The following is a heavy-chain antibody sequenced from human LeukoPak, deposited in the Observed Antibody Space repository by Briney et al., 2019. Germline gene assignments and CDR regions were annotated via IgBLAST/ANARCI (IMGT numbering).Heavy chain of an antibody. Sequence: ASVKVSCKVSGYTLTELSMHWVRQAPGKGLEWMGGFDPEDGETIYAQKSQGRVTMTEDTSTDTAYMELSSLRSEDTAVYYCAPSGYCSSTSCWIGPWGQGTLVTVSS. V-gene: IGHV1-24*01. CDR2: FDPEDGET. CDR3: APSGYCSSTSCWIGP. CDR1: GYTLTELS. J-gene: IGHJ5*02. D-gene: IGHD2-2*01.